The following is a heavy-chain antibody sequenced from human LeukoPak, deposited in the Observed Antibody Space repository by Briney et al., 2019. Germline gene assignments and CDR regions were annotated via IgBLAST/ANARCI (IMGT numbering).Heavy chain of an antibody. Sequence: SETLSLTCTVSGGSISSSSYYWGWIRQPPGKGLEWIGSIYYSGSTYYNPSLKSRVTISVDTSKNQFSLKLSSVTAADTAVYYCARGQSRYNWNRTGRSYYYYMDVWGKGTTVTVSS. CDR1: GGSISSSSYY. CDR3: ARGQSRYNWNRTGRSYYYYMDV. CDR2: IYYSGST. D-gene: IGHD1-20*01. V-gene: IGHV4-39*07. J-gene: IGHJ6*03.